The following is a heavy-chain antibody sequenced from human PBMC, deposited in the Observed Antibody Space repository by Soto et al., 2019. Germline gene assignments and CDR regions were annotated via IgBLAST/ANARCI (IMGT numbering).Heavy chain of an antibody. D-gene: IGHD6-25*01. CDR1: GYTFTSYG. CDR2: ISGYNGKT. Sequence: QVQLVQSGGEVKKPGASVKVSCKASGYTFTSYGISWVRQAPGQGLEWMGGISGYNGKTNYAQKVQDRVTTTTDTPXXTVYTDLRSLISDDTAVYYCASAADVPYYSYAMDVWGQGTTVTVSS. CDR3: ASAADVPYYSYAMDV. V-gene: IGHV1-18*01. J-gene: IGHJ6*02.